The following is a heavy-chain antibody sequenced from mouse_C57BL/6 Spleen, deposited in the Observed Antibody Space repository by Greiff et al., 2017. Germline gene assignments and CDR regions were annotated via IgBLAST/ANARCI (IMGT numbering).Heavy chain of an antibody. V-gene: IGHV5-12*01. CDR1: GFTFSDYY. Sequence: EVKVEESGGGLVQPGGSLKLSCAASGFTFSDYYMYWVRQTPEKRLEWVAYISNGGGSTYYPDTVKGRFTISRDNAKNTLYLQMSRLKSEDTAMYYCASHYYGSSYWYFDVWGTGTTVTVSS. D-gene: IGHD1-1*01. J-gene: IGHJ1*03. CDR3: ASHYYGSSYWYFDV. CDR2: ISNGGGST.